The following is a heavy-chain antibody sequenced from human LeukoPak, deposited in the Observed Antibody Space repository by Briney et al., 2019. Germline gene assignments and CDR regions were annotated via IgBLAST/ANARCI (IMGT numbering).Heavy chain of an antibody. J-gene: IGHJ4*02. V-gene: IGHV4-31*03. CDR2: IYDSGTT. CDR3: ARGGDRRGFDY. CDR1: GGSISDGGYY. Sequence: PSETLSLTCTVSGGSISDGGYYWSWIRQHPGKGLEWIGYIYDSGTTYYSPALQSRVTISVDTSDNKFSLKLKSLTAADTAVYYGARGGDRRGFDYWGQGTLVTVSS. D-gene: IGHD1-14*01.